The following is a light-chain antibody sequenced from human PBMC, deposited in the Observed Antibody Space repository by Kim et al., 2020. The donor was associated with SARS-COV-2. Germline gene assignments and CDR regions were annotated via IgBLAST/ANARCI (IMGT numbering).Light chain of an antibody. Sequence: SPGERATLSCRASQSVSSSYLAWYQQKPGQAPRLLIYGASSRATAIPDRFSGSGSGTDFTLTISRLEPEDFAVYYCQQYGNSPWTFGQGTKVDIK. CDR1: QSVSSSY. CDR2: GAS. CDR3: QQYGNSPWT. J-gene: IGKJ1*01. V-gene: IGKV3-20*01.